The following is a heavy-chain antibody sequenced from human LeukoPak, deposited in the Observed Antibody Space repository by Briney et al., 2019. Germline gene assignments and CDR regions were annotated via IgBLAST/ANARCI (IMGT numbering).Heavy chain of an antibody. D-gene: IGHD3-10*01. J-gene: IGHJ4*02. V-gene: IGHV3-30*02. CDR2: IRYDGSNK. CDR1: GFTFSSYG. CDR3: ARHAQWFGQFQYHFDY. Sequence: GGSLRLSCAASGFTFSSYGMHWVRQAPGKGLEWVAFIRYDGSNKYYADSVKGRFTVSRDNAKNSLYVQMNSLRAEDTAVYYCARHAQWFGQFQYHFDYWGQGTLVTVSS.